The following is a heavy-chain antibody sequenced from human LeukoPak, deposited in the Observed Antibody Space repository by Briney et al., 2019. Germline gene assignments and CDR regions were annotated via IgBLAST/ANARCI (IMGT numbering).Heavy chain of an antibody. CDR1: GYTFTSYA. J-gene: IGHJ4*02. Sequence: ASVKASCKASGYTFTSYAMNWVRQAPGQGLEWMGWINTNTGNPTYAQGFTGRFVFSLDTSVSTAYLQISSLKAEDTAVYYCARFGVWSGYYTGEVDYWGQGTLVTVSS. V-gene: IGHV7-4-1*02. D-gene: IGHD3-3*01. CDR3: ARFGVWSGYYTGEVDY. CDR2: INTNTGNP.